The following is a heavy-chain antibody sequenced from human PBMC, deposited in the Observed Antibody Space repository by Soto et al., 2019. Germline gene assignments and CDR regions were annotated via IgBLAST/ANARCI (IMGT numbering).Heavy chain of an antibody. CDR1: GYTFASYG. V-gene: IGHV1-18*01. J-gene: IGHJ4*02. D-gene: IGHD1-26*01. Sequence: QVQLVQSGPEVKKPGASVNVSCKASGYTFASYGISWVRQAPGQGLECVGWNSAHTGNTDYAQKFQGRVTMTTDTATSTAYMELRSLRSDDTALYYCARALPFQHTTSRTSFDYWGQGTLVTVSS. CDR2: NSAHTGNT. CDR3: ARALPFQHTTSRTSFDY.